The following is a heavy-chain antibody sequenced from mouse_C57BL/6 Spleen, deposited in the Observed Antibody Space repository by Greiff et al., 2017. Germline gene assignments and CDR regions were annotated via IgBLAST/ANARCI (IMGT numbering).Heavy chain of an antibody. CDR1: GYTFTSYW. CDR3: AREETNLYYFDY. V-gene: IGHV1-72*01. J-gene: IGHJ2*01. CDR2: IDPNSGGT. Sequence: SCKASGYTFTSYWMHWVKQRPGRGLEWIGRIDPNSGGTKYNEKFKSKATLTVDKPSSTAYMQLSSLTSEDSAVYYCAREETNLYYFDYWGQGTTLTVSS.